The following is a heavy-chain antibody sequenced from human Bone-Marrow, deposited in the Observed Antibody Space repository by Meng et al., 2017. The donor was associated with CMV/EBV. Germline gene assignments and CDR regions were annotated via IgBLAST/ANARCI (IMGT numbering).Heavy chain of an antibody. CDR2: INHSGST. V-gene: IGHV4-34*01. CDR3: ARGGVLRYFDWSRRNWFDP. Sequence: GSLRLSCAVYGGSFSGYYWSWIRQPPGKGLEWIGEINHSGSTNYNPSLKSRVTISVDTSKNQFSLKLSSVTTAGTAVYYCARGGVLRYFDWSRRNWFDPWGQGTLVTVSS. CDR1: GGSFSGYY. D-gene: IGHD3-9*01. J-gene: IGHJ5*02.